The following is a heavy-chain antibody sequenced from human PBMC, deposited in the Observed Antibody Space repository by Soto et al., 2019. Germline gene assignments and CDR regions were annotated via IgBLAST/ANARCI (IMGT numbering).Heavy chain of an antibody. CDR2: IYPSNSGT. CDR3: ARTSMQSRGYSYGHGGMDV. CDR1: GYSFNKYW. D-gene: IGHD5-18*01. J-gene: IGHJ6*02. V-gene: IGHV5-51*01. Sequence: GESLKISCKVSGYSFNKYWIAWVRQMPGKGLEWMGIIYPSNSGTRYSPSFQGQVTISADESISTAYLQWSSLKASDTAMYYCARTSMQSRGYSYGHGGMDVWGQGTTVTXSS.